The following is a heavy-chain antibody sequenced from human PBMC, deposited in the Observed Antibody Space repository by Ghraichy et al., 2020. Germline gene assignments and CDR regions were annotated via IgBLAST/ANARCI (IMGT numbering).Heavy chain of an antibody. Sequence: ASVKVSCKASGYTFTGYYMHWVRQAPGQGLEWMGWINPNSGGTNYAQKFQGWVTMTRDTSISTAYMELSRLRSDDTAVYYCARVHAQNIWGSYRHKAGYYFDYWGQGTLVTVSS. CDR2: INPNSGGT. J-gene: IGHJ4*02. CDR1: GYTFTGYY. CDR3: ARVHAQNIWGSYRHKAGYYFDY. D-gene: IGHD3-16*02. V-gene: IGHV1-2*04.